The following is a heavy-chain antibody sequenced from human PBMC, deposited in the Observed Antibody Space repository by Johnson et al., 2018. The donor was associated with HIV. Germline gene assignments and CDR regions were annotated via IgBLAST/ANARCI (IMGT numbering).Heavy chain of an antibody. J-gene: IGHJ3*02. Sequence: VQLVESGGGLVQPGGSLRLSCAASGFTFSSYWMSWVRQAPGKGLEWVANIKQDGSEKYYVDSVKGRFTISRDNAKNSLYLQMNSLRAEDTAVYYCAKDAQAGPIRRDGYNGASAFDIWGQGTMVTVSS. V-gene: IGHV3-7*03. CDR2: IKQDGSEK. CDR3: AKDAQAGPIRRDGYNGASAFDI. CDR1: GFTFSSYW. D-gene: IGHD5-24*01.